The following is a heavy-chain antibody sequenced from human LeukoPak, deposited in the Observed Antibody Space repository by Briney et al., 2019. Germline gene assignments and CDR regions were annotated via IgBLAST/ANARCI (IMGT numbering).Heavy chain of an antibody. CDR1: GFTFSSYW. Sequence: GGSLRLSCAASGFTFSSYWMSWVRQPPGKGLERVANIKQDGSEKYYVDCVKGRFTISRDNAKNSLYMQMNSLRAEDTAVYYCARDHYGSGSYDYWGQGTLVTVSS. J-gene: IGHJ4*02. CDR2: IKQDGSEK. V-gene: IGHV3-7*01. CDR3: ARDHYGSGSYDY. D-gene: IGHD3-10*01.